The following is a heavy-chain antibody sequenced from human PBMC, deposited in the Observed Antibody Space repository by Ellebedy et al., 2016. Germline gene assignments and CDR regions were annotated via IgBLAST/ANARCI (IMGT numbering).Heavy chain of an antibody. J-gene: IGHJ3*02. Sequence: GESLKISCKGSGYTFTNYWIGWVRQMPGKGLEWMGIIYPADSDARYSPSFQGQVTISADKSINTAYLQWGSLKASDTAMYYCARDYSGNSNDAFDIWGQGTMVTVSS. CDR2: IYPADSDA. V-gene: IGHV5-51*01. CDR3: ARDYSGNSNDAFDI. D-gene: IGHD4-23*01. CDR1: GYTFTNYW.